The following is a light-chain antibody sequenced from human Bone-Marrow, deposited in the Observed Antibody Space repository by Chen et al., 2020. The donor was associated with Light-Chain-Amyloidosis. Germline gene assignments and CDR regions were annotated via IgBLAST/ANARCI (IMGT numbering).Light chain of an antibody. V-gene: IGLV2-23*02. Sequence: QSALTQPASVSGSPGQSITISCTGTSSDVGSYNLVSWYQQHPGKAPQLMIYEVTKRPSGVSNRFSGSKSGNTASLKISGLQTEDEADYYCCSYAGSSTLVFGGGTKLTVL. CDR2: EVT. CDR1: SSDVGSYNL. J-gene: IGLJ2*01. CDR3: CSYAGSSTLV.